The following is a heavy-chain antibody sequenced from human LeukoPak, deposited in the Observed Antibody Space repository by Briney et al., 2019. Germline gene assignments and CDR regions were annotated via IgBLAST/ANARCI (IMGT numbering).Heavy chain of an antibody. CDR1: GFTFSDDY. J-gene: IGHJ4*02. V-gene: IGHV3-11*01. D-gene: IGHD3-22*01. Sequence: PGGSLRLSCAASGFTFSDDYMSWIREAPGKGLGWVSYISSSSSTIYYADSVKGRFTITRDNAKNSLYLQMNSLRAEDTAVYYCARVARSGYYYGDYWGQGTLVTVSS. CDR2: ISSSSSTI. CDR3: ARVARSGYYYGDY.